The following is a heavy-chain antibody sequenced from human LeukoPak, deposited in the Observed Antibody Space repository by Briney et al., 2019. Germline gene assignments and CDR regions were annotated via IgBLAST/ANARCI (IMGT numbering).Heavy chain of an antibody. Sequence: PGGSLRLSCAASGFTFSSYVMSWVRQAPGKGLEWVSTVSGSGGTTYYADSVKGGFTISRDNSKNTLYLQMNSLRVEDTAVYYCARDSSGWHSPFDYWGQGTLVTVSS. V-gene: IGHV3-23*01. CDR2: VSGSGGTT. D-gene: IGHD6-19*01. J-gene: IGHJ4*02. CDR3: ARDSSGWHSPFDY. CDR1: GFTFSSYV.